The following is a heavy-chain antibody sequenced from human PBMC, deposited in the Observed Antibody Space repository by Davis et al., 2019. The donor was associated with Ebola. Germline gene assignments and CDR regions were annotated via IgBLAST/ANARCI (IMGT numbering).Heavy chain of an antibody. D-gene: IGHD3-9*01. CDR1: GFTFSSYA. Sequence: PGGSLRLSCAASGFTFSSYAMHWVRQAPGKGLEWVAVISYDGSNKYYADSVKGRFTISRDNSKSTLYLQMNSLRAEDTAVYYCAREVDDILTGYYAYYGMDVWGKGTTVTVSS. V-gene: IGHV3-30-3*01. J-gene: IGHJ6*04. CDR2: ISYDGSNK. CDR3: AREVDDILTGYYAYYGMDV.